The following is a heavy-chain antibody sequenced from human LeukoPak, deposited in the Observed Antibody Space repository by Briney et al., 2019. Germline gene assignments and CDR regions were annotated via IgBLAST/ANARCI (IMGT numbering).Heavy chain of an antibody. CDR3: ARDGHYYDASAPTFGNWFDP. D-gene: IGHD3-22*01. J-gene: IGHJ5*02. CDR1: GGSISSYY. Sequence: SETLSLTCTVSGGSISSYYWNWIRQPAGKGLEWIGRIYTSGSTNYNPSLKSRVTMSVDTSKNQFSLKLSSVTAADTAVYYCARDGHYYDASAPTFGNWFDPWGQGTLVTVFS. CDR2: IYTSGST. V-gene: IGHV4-4*07.